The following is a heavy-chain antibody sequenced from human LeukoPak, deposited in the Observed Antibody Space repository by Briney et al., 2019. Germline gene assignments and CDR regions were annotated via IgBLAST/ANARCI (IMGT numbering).Heavy chain of an antibody. CDR3: ARELGGTKTGGFDI. CDR2: IGAAGAHT. D-gene: IGHD1-14*01. J-gene: IGHJ3*02. V-gene: IGHV3-64*02. Sequence: PGGSLRPSCAASGFRFSYHDMHWVRQAPGKGLEFVSSIGAAGAHTFYADSVKGRFTIFRDNFQSTMYLQMDGLRPEDSAVYYCARELGGTKTGGFDIWGQGTVVTVSS. CDR1: GFRFSYHD.